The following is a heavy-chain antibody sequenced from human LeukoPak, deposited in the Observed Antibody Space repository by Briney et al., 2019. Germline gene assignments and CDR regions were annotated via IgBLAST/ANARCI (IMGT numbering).Heavy chain of an antibody. CDR2: INLNSGAT. V-gene: IGHV1-2*02. J-gene: IGHJ6*03. Sequence: ASVKVSCTASGFTSSKYYLHWVRQAPGQGLEWLGWINLNSGATKYAQNFQGRVTMTRDTSITTAYMEVSSLRSDDTAVFYCARDMLEVTVPDHKYNDMDVWGQGTKVTVFS. CDR1: GFTSSKYY. D-gene: IGHD2-8*01. CDR3: ARDMLEVTVPDHKYNDMDV.